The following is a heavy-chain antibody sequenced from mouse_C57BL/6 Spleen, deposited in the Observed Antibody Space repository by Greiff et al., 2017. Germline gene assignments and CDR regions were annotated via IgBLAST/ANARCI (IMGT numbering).Heavy chain of an antibody. D-gene: IGHD2-14*01. CDR2: ISSGSSTI. V-gene: IGHV5-17*01. Sequence: EVQLKESGGGLVKPGGSLKLSCAASGFTFSDYGMHWVRQAPEKGLEWVAYISSGSSTIYYADTVKGRFTISRDNAKNTLFLQMTSLRSEDTAMYYCARNRPYDGAFDYWGQGTTLTVSS. CDR1: GFTFSDYG. J-gene: IGHJ2*01. CDR3: ARNRPYDGAFDY.